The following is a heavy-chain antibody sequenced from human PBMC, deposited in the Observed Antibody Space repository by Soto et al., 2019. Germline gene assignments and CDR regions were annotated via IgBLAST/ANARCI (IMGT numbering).Heavy chain of an antibody. CDR3: ARGRTVRNYADDSSDYFYFFDY. Sequence: SETRSLTCTVSGDSISTFYWGWMRQSPGKELEWIGYVYYTGSTNYNPSLKSRVTISVDRSKNQFSLKLTSANAADTAVYYCARGRTVRNYADDSSDYFYFFDYWGQGTQVTVSS. J-gene: IGHJ4*02. D-gene: IGHD3-22*01. CDR1: GDSISTFY. CDR2: VYYTGST. V-gene: IGHV4-59*01.